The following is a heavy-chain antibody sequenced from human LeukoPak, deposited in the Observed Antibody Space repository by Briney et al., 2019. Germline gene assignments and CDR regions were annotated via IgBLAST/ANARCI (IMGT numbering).Heavy chain of an antibody. CDR2: IKQDGSEK. Sequence: GGSLRLSCAASGFTFISYLMSWVRQAPGKGLEWVANIKQDGSEKYYVDSVKGRFTISRDNAKNSLSLKMNSLRAEDTAVYYCARDEPAGGGTGSYYTVGLDYWGQGTLVTVSS. V-gene: IGHV3-7*01. CDR1: GFTFISYL. J-gene: IGHJ4*02. CDR3: ARDEPAGGGTGSYYTVGLDY. D-gene: IGHD3-10*01.